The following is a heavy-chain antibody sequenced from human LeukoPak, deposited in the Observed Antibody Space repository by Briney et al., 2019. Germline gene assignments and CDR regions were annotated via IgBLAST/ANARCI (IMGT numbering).Heavy chain of an antibody. V-gene: IGHV3-30*14. CDR2: VVYDGNKE. Sequence: PGRSLRLSCAASGFTFSSYAMHWVRQAPGKGLEWVAVVVYDGNKEYYADSVKGRFTISRDNSKNTLYLQMNILRAEDTAVYYCARQRYRGVTSYYFDYWGQGTLVTVSS. CDR3: ARQRYRGVTSYYFDY. J-gene: IGHJ4*02. D-gene: IGHD3-10*01. CDR1: GFTFSSYA.